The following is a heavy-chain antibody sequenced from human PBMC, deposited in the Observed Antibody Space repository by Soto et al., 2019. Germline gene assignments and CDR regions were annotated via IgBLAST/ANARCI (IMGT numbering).Heavy chain of an antibody. Sequence: ASVKVSCKVSGYTLTELSMHWVRQAPGKGLEWMGGFDPEDGETIYAQKFQGRVTMTEDTSTDTAYMELSSLRSEDTAVYYCAKGALAARASTTGFDPWGQGTLVTVSS. CDR2: FDPEDGET. CDR3: AKGALAARASTTGFDP. V-gene: IGHV1-24*01. CDR1: GYTLTELS. D-gene: IGHD6-6*01. J-gene: IGHJ5*02.